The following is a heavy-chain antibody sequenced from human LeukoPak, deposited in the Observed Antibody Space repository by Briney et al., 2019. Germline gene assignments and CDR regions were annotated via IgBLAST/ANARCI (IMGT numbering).Heavy chain of an antibody. J-gene: IGHJ4*02. Sequence: GGSLRLSCVASGFTFSSYEMNWVRQAPGEGLEWVSYISPSGSDTKYADSVKGRFSISRDNAMNSVYLQMNNLRAEDTAVYYCARDEVGATTEFDSWGQGTLVTVSS. CDR2: ISPSGSDT. CDR3: ARDEVGATTEFDS. V-gene: IGHV3-48*03. CDR1: GFTFSSYE. D-gene: IGHD1-26*01.